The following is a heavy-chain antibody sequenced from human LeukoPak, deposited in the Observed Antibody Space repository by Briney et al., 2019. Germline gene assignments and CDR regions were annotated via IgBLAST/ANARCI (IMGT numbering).Heavy chain of an antibody. D-gene: IGHD1-1*01. J-gene: IGHJ4*02. V-gene: IGHV4-59*01. CDR1: GGSISSSY. CDR2: IYYSGSP. Sequence: SETLSLTCTVSGGSISSSYWSWIRQPPGKGLEWIGYIYYSGSPNYNPSLKSRVTISVDTSKNQFSLKLTSVTAADTAVYYCARGNWNDVVGYYFDYWGQGTLVTVSS. CDR3: ARGNWNDVVGYYFDY.